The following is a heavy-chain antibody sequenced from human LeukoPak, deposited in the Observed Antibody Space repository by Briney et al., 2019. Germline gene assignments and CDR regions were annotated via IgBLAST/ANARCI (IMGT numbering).Heavy chain of an antibody. CDR3: ARAKEMGYFDY. CDR1: GGSISSGDYY. CDR2: IYYSGST. J-gene: IGHJ4*02. V-gene: IGHV4-30-4*08. D-gene: IGHD5-24*01. Sequence: SETLSLTCTVSGGSISSGDYYWSWIRQPPGKGLEWIGYIYYSGSTYYNPSLKSRVTISVDTSKNQFSLKLSSVTAADTAVYYCARAKEMGYFDYWGQGTLVTVSS.